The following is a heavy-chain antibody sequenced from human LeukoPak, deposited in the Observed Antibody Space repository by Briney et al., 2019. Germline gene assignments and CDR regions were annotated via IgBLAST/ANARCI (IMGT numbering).Heavy chain of an antibody. CDR2: IKQDGSEK. CDR1: GFTFSSYW. CDR3: ARDFGEWELPYYFDY. Sequence: GGSLRLSCAASGFTFSSYWMSWVRQAPGKGLEWVANIKQDGSEKYYVDSVKGRFTISRDNAKNSLYLQMNSLRAEDTAVYYCARDFGEWELPYYFDYWGQGTLVTVSS. J-gene: IGHJ4*02. D-gene: IGHD1-26*01. V-gene: IGHV3-7*01.